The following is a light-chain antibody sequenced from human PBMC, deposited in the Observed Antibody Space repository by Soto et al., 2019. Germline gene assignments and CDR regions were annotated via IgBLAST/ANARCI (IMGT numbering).Light chain of an antibody. CDR1: QSLLYSSTNKNY. CDR2: WAS. Sequence: DIVMTQSPDSLAVSLGERATINCKSSQSLLYSSTNKNYLIWYQQKPGQPPKLLIYWASTRESGVPDRFSGSGSGTDFTLTISSRQAEDVAVYYCQQYYSTPLTFGQGTKLEI. CDR3: QQYYSTPLT. V-gene: IGKV4-1*01. J-gene: IGKJ2*01.